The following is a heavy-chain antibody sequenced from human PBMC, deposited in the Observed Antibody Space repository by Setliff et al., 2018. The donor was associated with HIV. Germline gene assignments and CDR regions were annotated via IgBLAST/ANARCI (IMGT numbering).Heavy chain of an antibody. V-gene: IGHV4-34*01. CDR1: GGSFSGYY. CDR2: INHSGST. J-gene: IGHJ5*02. D-gene: IGHD3-9*01. CDR3: ARGPRYYDILTGYYKEGDWFDP. Sequence: SETLSLTCAVYGGSFSGYYWSWIRQPPGKGLEWIGEINHSGSTNYNPSLKSRVTISVDTSKNQFSLKLSSVTAADTAVYYCARGPRYYDILTGYYKEGDWFDPWGQGTLVTSPQ.